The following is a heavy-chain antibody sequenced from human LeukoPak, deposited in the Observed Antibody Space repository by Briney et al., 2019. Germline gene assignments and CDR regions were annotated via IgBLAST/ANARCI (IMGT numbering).Heavy chain of an antibody. CDR3: ARDPPLTVTSAGYNWFDP. CDR2: INPSGGST. CDR1: GYTFTSYY. Sequence: ASVKVSCKASGYTFTSYYMHWVRQAPGQGLEWMGIINPSGGSTSYAQKFQGRVTMTRDMSTSTVYMELSSLRSEDTAVYYCARDPPLTVTSAGYNWFDPWGQGTLVTVSS. J-gene: IGHJ5*02. V-gene: IGHV1-46*01. D-gene: IGHD4-17*01.